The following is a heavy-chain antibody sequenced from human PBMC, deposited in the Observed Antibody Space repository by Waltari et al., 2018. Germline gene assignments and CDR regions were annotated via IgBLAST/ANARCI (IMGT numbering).Heavy chain of an antibody. J-gene: IGHJ4*02. CDR1: GGSFSGYY. V-gene: IGHV4-34*01. Sequence: QVQLQQWGAGLLKPSETLSLTCAVYGGSFSGYYWSWIRQPPWKGLEWIGEINHSGSTNYNPSLKSRVTISVDTSKNQFSLKLSSVTAADTAVYYCARGGRIMISSDFDYWGQGTLVTVSS. D-gene: IGHD3-16*01. CDR2: INHSGST. CDR3: ARGGRIMISSDFDY.